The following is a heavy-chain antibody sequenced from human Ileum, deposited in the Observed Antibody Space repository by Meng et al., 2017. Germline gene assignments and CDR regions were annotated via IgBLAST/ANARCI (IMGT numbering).Heavy chain of an antibody. CDR2: SGNRANSYTT. CDR3: TRGYRGTYIYAFAI. CDR1: GIPLSDHY. Sequence: GEALEISWGGSGIPLSDHYMDWVRQGPGKGVEGGGRSGNRANSYTTEYAASVKGRFTISREDSKNSLYLQMNSRKTEDTAVYYCTRGYRGTYIYAFAIWGQGTTVT. J-gene: IGHJ3*02. D-gene: IGHD1-26*01. V-gene: IGHV3-72*01.